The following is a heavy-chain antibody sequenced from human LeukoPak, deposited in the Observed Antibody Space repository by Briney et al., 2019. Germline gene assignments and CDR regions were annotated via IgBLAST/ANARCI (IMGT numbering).Heavy chain of an antibody. CDR2: IYSGGST. J-gene: IGHJ4*02. CDR3: AKGVGGSYRGYFDY. D-gene: IGHD1-26*01. Sequence: GGSLRLSCAASGFTVSNNYMSWVRQAPGKGLGWVSIIYSGGSTYYADSVKGRFTISRDNSKNTLYLQMNSLRAEDTAVYYCAKGVGGSYRGYFDYWGQGTLVTVSS. CDR1: GFTVSNNY. V-gene: IGHV3-53*01.